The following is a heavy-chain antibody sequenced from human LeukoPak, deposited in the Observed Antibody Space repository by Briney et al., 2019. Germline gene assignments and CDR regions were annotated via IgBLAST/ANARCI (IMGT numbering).Heavy chain of an antibody. CDR2: IYYSGST. CDR1: GGSISSYY. Sequence: KPSETLSLTCTVSGGSISSYYWSWIRQLPGKGLEWIGYIYYSGSTNYNPSLKSRVTISVDTSKNQFSLKLSSVTAADTAVYYCARGRPLYDFWSGYQTTIDYWGQGTLVTVSS. V-gene: IGHV4-59*01. J-gene: IGHJ4*02. D-gene: IGHD3-3*01. CDR3: ARGRPLYDFWSGYQTTIDY.